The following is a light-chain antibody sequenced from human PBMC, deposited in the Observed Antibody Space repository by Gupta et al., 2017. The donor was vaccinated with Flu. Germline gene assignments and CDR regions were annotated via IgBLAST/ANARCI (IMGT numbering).Light chain of an antibody. CDR1: SSYVGGNDY. V-gene: IGLV2-14*04. Sequence: SSYVGGNDYVSWYQQHPGKAPKLIIYGDSNRPSGVSNRFSGSKSGSTAPLTITGLQSEDDADYYCSARTDGITLRVFGTGTKVTVL. J-gene: IGLJ1*01. CDR2: GDS. CDR3: SARTDGITLRV.